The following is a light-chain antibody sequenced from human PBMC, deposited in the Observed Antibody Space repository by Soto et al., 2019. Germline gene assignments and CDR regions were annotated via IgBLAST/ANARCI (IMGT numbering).Light chain of an antibody. Sequence: DVVMTQSPLSLPVTLGQPASISCRSSQSLVYSDGNTYLNWFQQRPGQSPRRLIYKVSNRDSGVPDRLSGSGSGTDFTLKISRVEAEDVGVYYCMQGTHITFGGGTKVEIK. V-gene: IGKV2-30*01. CDR3: MQGTHIT. CDR2: KVS. CDR1: QSLVYSDGNTY. J-gene: IGKJ4*01.